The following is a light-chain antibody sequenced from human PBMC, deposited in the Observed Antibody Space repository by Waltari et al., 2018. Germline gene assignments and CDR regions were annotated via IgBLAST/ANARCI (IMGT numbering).Light chain of an antibody. V-gene: IGLV1-40*01. CDR2: GVN. Sequence: QSVLTQPPSVSGAPGQRVTISCSGSGSNIGAGYDVHWYRQLPGKAPTLRIYGVNTRPPGVAARFAGSQFDSSASLAIAGLQADDEADYYGQSYDTTLSVVFGGGTKLTVL. CDR1: GSNIGAGYD. J-gene: IGLJ2*01. CDR3: QSYDTTLSVV.